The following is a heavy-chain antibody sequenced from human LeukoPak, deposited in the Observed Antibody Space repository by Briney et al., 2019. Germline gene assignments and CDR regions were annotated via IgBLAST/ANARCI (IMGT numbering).Heavy chain of an antibody. Sequence: GASVKVSCKASGYTFTGYYMHWVRQAPGQGLEWMGWINPDTGATRWPQKFQGRVTMTRDASISIAYMEVSSLRFDDTAGHYCARDGAVPGSYNWFDFWGQGTLVTVSS. J-gene: IGHJ5*01. CDR2: INPDTGAT. CDR3: ARDGAVPGSYNWFDF. CDR1: GYTFTGYY. D-gene: IGHD6-19*01. V-gene: IGHV1-2*02.